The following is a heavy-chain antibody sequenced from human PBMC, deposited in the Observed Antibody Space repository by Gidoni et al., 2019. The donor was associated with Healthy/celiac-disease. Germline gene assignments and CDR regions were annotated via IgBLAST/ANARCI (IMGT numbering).Heavy chain of an antibody. J-gene: IGHJ5*02. CDR2: IVVGSGNT. D-gene: IGHD6-13*01. CDR1: GFTFTSFA. V-gene: IGHV1-58*01. Sequence: QLQLVQSGPEVKKPVTAVTVSCKASGFTFTSFAVQWVRQSRGQRLGWIGWIVVGSGNTNYANKFQERVTITRDMSTSTDYMELSSLRSEYTAVDYCAADARIAEDWFDPWGQGTLVNVSS. CDR3: AADARIAEDWFDP.